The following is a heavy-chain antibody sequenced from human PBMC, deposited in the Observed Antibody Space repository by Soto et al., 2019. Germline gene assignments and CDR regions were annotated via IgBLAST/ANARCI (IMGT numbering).Heavy chain of an antibody. CDR2: ISGYNGNT. Sequence: ASVKVSCKASGYTFTTYGIHWVRQAPGQGLEWMGWISGYNGNTNYAQKFQGRVTMTTDTSTTTAYMDLRSLRSDDTAVYYCGRERDGSSWSSAEYLQHWAQGTLVTVSS. J-gene: IGHJ1*01. CDR3: GRERDGSSWSSAEYLQH. D-gene: IGHD6-13*01. V-gene: IGHV1-18*01. CDR1: GYTFTTYG.